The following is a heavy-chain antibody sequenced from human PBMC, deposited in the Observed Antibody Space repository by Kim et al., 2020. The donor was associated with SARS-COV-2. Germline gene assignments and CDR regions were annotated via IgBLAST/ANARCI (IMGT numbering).Heavy chain of an antibody. J-gene: IGHJ3*02. CDR3: AHLMGSYPTGTAFDI. CDR1: GFTFSSYG. V-gene: IGHV3-30*03. CDR2: ISYDGSNK. Sequence: GGSLRLSCAASGFTFSSYGMHWVRQAPGKGLEWVAVISYDGSNKYYADSVKGRFTISRDNSKNTLYLQMNSLRAEDTAVYYCAHLMGSYPTGTAFDIWGQGTMVTVSS. D-gene: IGHD1-26*01.